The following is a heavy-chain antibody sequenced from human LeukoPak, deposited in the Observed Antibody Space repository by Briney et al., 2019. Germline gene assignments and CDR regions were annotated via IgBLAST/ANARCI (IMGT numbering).Heavy chain of an antibody. Sequence: ASVKVSCKASGYTFTSYDINWVRQATGQGLEWMGWMNPNSGNTGYAQKFQGRVTMTEDTSTDTAYMELSSLRSEDTAVYYCATARHYYDSSGYYPLFDYWGQGTLVTVSS. V-gene: IGHV1-8*01. CDR1: GYTFTSYD. D-gene: IGHD3-22*01. CDR2: MNPNSGNT. CDR3: ATARHYYDSSGYYPLFDY. J-gene: IGHJ4*02.